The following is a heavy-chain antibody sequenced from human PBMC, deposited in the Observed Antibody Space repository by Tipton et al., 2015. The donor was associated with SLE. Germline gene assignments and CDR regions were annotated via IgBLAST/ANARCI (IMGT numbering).Heavy chain of an antibody. CDR1: GGSISSGSYY. J-gene: IGHJ2*01. CDR3: ARGSDGEYVRYFDV. Sequence: TLSLTCTVSGGSISSGSYYWSWIRQPAGKGLEWIGHVYTSGNTNYNPSLKSRVTISVDTSKNQFSLKLSSVTAADTAVYYCARGSDGEYVRYFDVWGPGTLVTVSS. CDR2: VYTSGNT. D-gene: IGHD4-17*01. V-gene: IGHV4-61*09.